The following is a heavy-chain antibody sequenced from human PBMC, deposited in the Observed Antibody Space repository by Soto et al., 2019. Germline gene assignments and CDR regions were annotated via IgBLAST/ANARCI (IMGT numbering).Heavy chain of an antibody. V-gene: IGHV3-30*18. D-gene: IGHD1-26*01. Sequence: QVQLVESGGGVVQPGRSLRLSCAASGFTFSSYGMHWVRQAPGKGLEWVAVISYDGSNKYYADSVKGRFTISRDNSKNTLYLQMNSLRAEDTAVYYCAKSGRGPSWELLGDYFDYWGQGTLVTVSS. CDR3: AKSGRGPSWELLGDYFDY. J-gene: IGHJ4*02. CDR2: ISYDGSNK. CDR1: GFTFSSYG.